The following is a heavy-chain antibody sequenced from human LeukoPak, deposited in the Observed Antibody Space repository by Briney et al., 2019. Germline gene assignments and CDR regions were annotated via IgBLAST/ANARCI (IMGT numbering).Heavy chain of an antibody. CDR1: GGSISSYY. CDR3: ARHSNYGSGSYYRYWFDP. V-gene: IGHV4-59*08. CDR2: IYYSGST. J-gene: IGHJ5*02. Sequence: PSETLSLTCSVSGGSISSYYWSWIRQPPGKGLEWIGYIYYSGSTNYNPSLKSRVTISVHTSKNQFSLKLSSVTAADTAVYYCARHSNYGSGSYYRYWFDPWGQGTLVTVSS. D-gene: IGHD3-10*01.